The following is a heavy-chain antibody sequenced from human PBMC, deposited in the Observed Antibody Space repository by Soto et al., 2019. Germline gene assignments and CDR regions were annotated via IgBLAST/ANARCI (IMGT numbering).Heavy chain of an antibody. CDR1: GYTFTSYG. J-gene: IGHJ5*02. D-gene: IGHD3-3*01. CDR3: ARDPVIPISSTWFDP. Sequence: ASVKVSCKASGYTFTSYGISWVRQAPGQGLEWMGWISAYNGNTNYAQKLQGRVTMTTDTSTSTAYMELRSLRSDDTAVYYCARDPVIPISSTWFDPWGKEAVLTVSS. V-gene: IGHV1-18*01. CDR2: ISAYNGNT.